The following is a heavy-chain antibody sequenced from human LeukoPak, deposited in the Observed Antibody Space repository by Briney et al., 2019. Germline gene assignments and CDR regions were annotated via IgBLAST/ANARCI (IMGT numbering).Heavy chain of an antibody. CDR1: GYSFTSYW. V-gene: IGHV5-51*01. CDR2: IYPGDSDT. CDR3: ARHPAYSGYDQGAY. J-gene: IGHJ4*02. D-gene: IGHD5-12*01. Sequence: GESLKISCEGSGYSFTSYWIGWVRQMPGKGLEWMGIIYPGDSDTGYSPSFQGQVTISADKSISTAYLQWSSLKAPDTAMYYCARHPAYSGYDQGAYRGQGTLVTVSS.